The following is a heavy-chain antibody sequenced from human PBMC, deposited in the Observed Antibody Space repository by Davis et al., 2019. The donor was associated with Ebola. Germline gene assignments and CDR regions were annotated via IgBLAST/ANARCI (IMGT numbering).Heavy chain of an antibody. Sequence: GGSLRLSCAASGITFSSYGMHWVRQTPGKGLEWVAVIWNDGSNTYYADSVKGRFTISRDNSKNTLDLQMNSLRAEDTAVYYCARERALLLISSDYGDSQGVYYGMDVWGQGTTVTVSS. D-gene: IGHD4-17*01. J-gene: IGHJ6*02. CDR1: GITFSSYG. V-gene: IGHV3-33*01. CDR2: IWNDGSNT. CDR3: ARERALLLISSDYGDSQGVYYGMDV.